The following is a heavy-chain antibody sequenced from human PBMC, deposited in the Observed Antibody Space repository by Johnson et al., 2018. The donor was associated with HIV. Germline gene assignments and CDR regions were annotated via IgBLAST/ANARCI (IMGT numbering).Heavy chain of an antibody. D-gene: IGHD3-22*01. Sequence: VLLVESGGGVVQPGRSLRLSCAASGFTFSSYWMHWVRQAPGKGLVWVSRINSDGSSTSYADSVKGRFTISRDNAKNTLYLQMNSLRAEDTAVYYCARDGPTMIVGDDAFDIWGQGTMVTVSS. CDR2: INSDGSST. J-gene: IGHJ3*02. V-gene: IGHV3-74*01. CDR1: GFTFSSYW. CDR3: ARDGPTMIVGDDAFDI.